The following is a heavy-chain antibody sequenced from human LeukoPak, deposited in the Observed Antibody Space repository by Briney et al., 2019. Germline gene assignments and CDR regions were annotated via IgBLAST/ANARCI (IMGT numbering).Heavy chain of an antibody. CDR3: TVGLTVAGTEDY. CDR1: GGTFSSYA. D-gene: IGHD6-19*01. V-gene: IGHV1-69*05. J-gene: IGHJ4*02. CDR2: IIPIFGTA. Sequence: GASVEVSCKASGGTFSSYAISWVRQAPGQGLEWMGGIIPIFGTANYAQKFQGRVTMTTDTSTSTAYMELRSLRSDDTAVYYCTVGLTVAGTEDYWGQGTLVTVSS.